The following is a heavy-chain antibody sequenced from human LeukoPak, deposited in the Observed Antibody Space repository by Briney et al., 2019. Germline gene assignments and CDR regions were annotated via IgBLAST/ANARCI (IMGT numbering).Heavy chain of an antibody. CDR1: GFTFSSYG. J-gene: IGHJ4*02. CDR2: ISYDGSNK. Sequence: PGGSLRLSCAASGFTFSSYGMHWVRQAPGKGLEWVAVISYDGSNKYYADSVKGRFTISRDNSKNTLYLQMNSLRAEDTAVYYCAKSSTVDYWGQGTLVTVSS. V-gene: IGHV3-30*18. CDR3: AKSSTVDY. D-gene: IGHD4-17*01.